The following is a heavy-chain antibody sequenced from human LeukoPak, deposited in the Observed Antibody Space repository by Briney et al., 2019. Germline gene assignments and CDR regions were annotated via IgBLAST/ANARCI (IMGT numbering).Heavy chain of an antibody. D-gene: IGHD1-26*01. V-gene: IGHV3-23*01. Sequence: PGGSLRLSCAASGSTLSSYAMSWVRQAPAKGREWVSTISGIGNNTFYADSVKGRFTISRDNSRNTVSLQMNCLRAEDTAIYFCANLGAESDYWGQGTLVTVSS. CDR2: ISGIGNNT. CDR1: GSTLSSYA. J-gene: IGHJ4*02. CDR3: ANLGAESDY.